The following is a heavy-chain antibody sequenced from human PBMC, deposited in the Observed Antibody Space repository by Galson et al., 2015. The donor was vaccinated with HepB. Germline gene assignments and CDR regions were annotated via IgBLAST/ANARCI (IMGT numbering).Heavy chain of an antibody. J-gene: IGHJ4*02. D-gene: IGHD2-21*02. CDR3: ARDSGHCGGDCYSDY. Sequence: SVKVSCKASGYTFTAYYIHWVRQAPGQGLELMGWINPNTGGTIYAPKFQGSVTMTRDTSISTAYMELSRLKSDDTAIYYCARDSGHCGGDCYSDYWGQGTLVTVSS. CDR2: INPNTGGT. CDR1: GYTFTAYY. V-gene: IGHV1-2*04.